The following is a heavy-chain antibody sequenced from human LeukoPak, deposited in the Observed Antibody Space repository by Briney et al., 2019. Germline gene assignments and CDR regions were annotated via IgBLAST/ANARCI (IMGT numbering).Heavy chain of an antibody. CDR1: GFTFRSYW. Sequence: GGSLRLSCAASGFTFRSYWMSWVRQAPGKGLEWVANIKQDGSEKYYVDSVKGRFTISRDNAKNSLYLQMDSLRAEDTAVYYCARRMTVELGSGSYYRGMWGQGTLVTVSS. V-gene: IGHV3-7*01. J-gene: IGHJ4*02. D-gene: IGHD3-10*01. CDR3: ARRMTVELGSGSYYRGM. CDR2: IKQDGSEK.